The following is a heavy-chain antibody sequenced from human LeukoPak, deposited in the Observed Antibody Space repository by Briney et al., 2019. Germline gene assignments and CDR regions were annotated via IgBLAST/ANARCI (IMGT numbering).Heavy chain of an antibody. D-gene: IGHD4-23*01. CDR2: INQNGGVK. J-gene: IGHJ4*02. CDR3: TRTVNSASDF. Sequence: GGSLRLSCAASGFTFSDFWMSWVRQAPGKGLEWVATINQNGGVKYYVDSVKGRFTISRDNAKTSLFLQMNSLRIDDTAMYYCTRTVNSASDFWGQGTLVTVSS. CDR1: GFTFSDFW. V-gene: IGHV3-7*03.